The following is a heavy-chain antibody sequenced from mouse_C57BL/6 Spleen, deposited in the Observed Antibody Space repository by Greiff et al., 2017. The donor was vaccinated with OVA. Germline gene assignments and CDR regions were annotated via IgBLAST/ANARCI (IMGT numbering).Heavy chain of an antibody. CDR1: GFNIKDDY. CDR2: IDPENGDT. V-gene: IGHV14-4*01. Sequence: EVQLQQSGAELVRPGASVKLSCTASGFNIKDDYMHWVKQRPEQGLEWIGWIDPENGDTEYASKFQGKATITADTSSNTAYLQLSSLTSEDTAVYYCTTGDGGSYYFDYWGQGTTLTVSS. CDR3: TTGDGGSYYFDY. D-gene: IGHD1-1*01. J-gene: IGHJ2*01.